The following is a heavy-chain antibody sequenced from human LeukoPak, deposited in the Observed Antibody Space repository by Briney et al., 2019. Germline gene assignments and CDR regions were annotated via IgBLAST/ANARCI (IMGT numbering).Heavy chain of an antibody. V-gene: IGHV3-23*01. Sequence: GGSLRLSCAASGFTFSSYAMSWVRQAPGKGLEWVSAISGGVGTTYYADSVKGRFTISRDNSKNTLYLQMNSLRAEDTAVYYCASKNYYYYGMDVWGQGTTVTVSS. CDR2: ISGGVGTT. J-gene: IGHJ6*02. CDR3: ASKNYYYYGMDV. CDR1: GFTFSSYA.